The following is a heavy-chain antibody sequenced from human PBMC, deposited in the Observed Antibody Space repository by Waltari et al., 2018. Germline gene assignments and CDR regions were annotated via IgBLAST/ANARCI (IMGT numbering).Heavy chain of an antibody. CDR1: GFTFDDFA. CDR3: TRAIRGYLNSQYYSYMDV. D-gene: IGHD5-18*01. CDR2: IRNKPNGGTT. V-gene: IGHV3-49*04. Sequence: EVQLVESGGGLVQPGRSLRLSCTASGFTFDDFAMSWVRQAPGKGLEWVGFIRNKPNGGTTEYAASVKGRFTVSRDDSKNIAYLQMNSLKTEDTAVYYCTRAIRGYLNSQYYSYMDVWGKGTTVTVSS. J-gene: IGHJ6*03.